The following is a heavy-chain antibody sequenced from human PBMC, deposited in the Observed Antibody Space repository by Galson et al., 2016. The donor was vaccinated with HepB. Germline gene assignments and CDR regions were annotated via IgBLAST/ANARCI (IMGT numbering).Heavy chain of an antibody. CDR1: GFSFSTSG. D-gene: IGHD3-16*01. CDR2: ITSSGGTT. Sequence: SLRLSCAASGFSFSTSGMGWVRQTPGRGLEWVSGITSSGGTTHYAESVKGRFTISRDNSKHTLYLYMNSLRAGDTAVYYCGKHGGFDYWGQGALVTVSS. CDR3: GKHGGFDY. J-gene: IGHJ4*02. V-gene: IGHV3-23*01.